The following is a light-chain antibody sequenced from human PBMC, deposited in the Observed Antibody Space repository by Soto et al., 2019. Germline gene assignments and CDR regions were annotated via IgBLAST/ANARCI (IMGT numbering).Light chain of an antibody. CDR3: QQLNSYPLA. J-gene: IGKJ5*01. Sequence: DIQITHSPSSLSAPVLYRVTITCRASQGIRHYLAWYQQKPGKAPKLLIYDASSLESGIPSRFSGSGSGTEFTLTISSLQPDDFATYYCQQLNSYPLAFGQGTRLEIK. V-gene: IGKV1-17*01. CDR2: DAS. CDR1: QGIRHY.